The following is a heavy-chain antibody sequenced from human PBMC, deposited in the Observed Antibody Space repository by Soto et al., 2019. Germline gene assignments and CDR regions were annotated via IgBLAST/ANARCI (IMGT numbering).Heavy chain of an antibody. CDR2: IYYSGST. V-gene: IGHV4-59*08. Sequence: PSETLSLTCTVSGASISSYYWSWIRQPPGKGLERIGYIYYSGSTNYNPSLKSRVTISVDMSKNQFSLKLSSVTAADTAVYYCARLRYSGYDYYYYYGMDVWGQGTTVTAP. CDR1: GASISSYY. J-gene: IGHJ6*02. D-gene: IGHD5-12*01. CDR3: ARLRYSGYDYYYYYGMDV.